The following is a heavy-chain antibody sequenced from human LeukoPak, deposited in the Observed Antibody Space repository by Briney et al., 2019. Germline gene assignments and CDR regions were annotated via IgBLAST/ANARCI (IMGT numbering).Heavy chain of an antibody. D-gene: IGHD1-7*01. Sequence: GASVKVSCKASGYTLTGYYMHWVRQAPGQGLEWMGWINPNTDVTNYAQKFQGRVTMTRDTSISTAYMERSRLKSDDTAVYFCATAHRYNWNSLEAFDVWGQGTMVTFSS. CDR1: GYTLTGYY. CDR3: ATAHRYNWNSLEAFDV. CDR2: INPNTDVT. V-gene: IGHV1-2*02. J-gene: IGHJ3*01.